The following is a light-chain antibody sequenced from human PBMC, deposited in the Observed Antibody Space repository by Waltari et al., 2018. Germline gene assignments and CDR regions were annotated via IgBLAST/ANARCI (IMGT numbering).Light chain of an antibody. CDR3: QQFNDWPRT. Sequence: VMTQFPATLSVSPGESATLSCRASRSGSRNIVWYQQRPGRAPRPLIYAASTRATDTPARFSGSGSGTEFSLTISRLQSEDFAVYYCQQFNDWPRTFGQGTRVEIK. J-gene: IGKJ1*01. CDR2: AAS. V-gene: IGKV3-15*01. CDR1: RSGSRN.